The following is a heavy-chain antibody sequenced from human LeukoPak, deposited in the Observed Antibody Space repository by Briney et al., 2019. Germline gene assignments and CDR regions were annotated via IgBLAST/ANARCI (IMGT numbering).Heavy chain of an antibody. CDR2: WFPTGST. D-gene: IGHD3-16*01. CDR1: GASISSGSNY. Sequence: SETLSLTCTVSGASISSGSNYWSWIRQPAGRGLEWIGRWFPTGSTNYNPSLKSRVTISVDTSKNQFSLKLTSVTAADTAVYYCARVIDDYVWGSNYYYYYMDVWGKGTTVTVSS. V-gene: IGHV4-61*02. CDR3: ARVIDDYVWGSNYYYYYMDV. J-gene: IGHJ6*03.